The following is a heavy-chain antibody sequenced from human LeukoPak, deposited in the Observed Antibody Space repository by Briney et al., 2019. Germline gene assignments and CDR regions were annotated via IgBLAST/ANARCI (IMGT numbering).Heavy chain of an antibody. Sequence: SETLSLTCTVSGGSISSSSYYWGWIRQPPGKGLEWIGSIYYSGSTYYNPSLKSRVTISVDTSKNQFSLKLSSVTAADTAVYYCAREVGVVVAALESWFDPWGQGTLVTVSS. J-gene: IGHJ5*02. D-gene: IGHD2-15*01. CDR3: AREVGVVVAALESWFDP. CDR2: IYYSGST. CDR1: GGSISSSSYY. V-gene: IGHV4-39*07.